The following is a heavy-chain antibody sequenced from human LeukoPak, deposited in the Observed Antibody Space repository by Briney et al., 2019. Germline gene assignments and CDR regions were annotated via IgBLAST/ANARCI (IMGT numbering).Heavy chain of an antibody. CDR3: ARSDYVKSLAWDF. J-gene: IGHJ4*02. CDR1: GYNFASYW. D-gene: IGHD3-10*02. Sequence: GESLKIPCQGFGYNFASYWIAWVRQMPGKGLEWLGIMFPGDSDTRYSPSFQGQVTISADKSTSTAYLQWSSLKASDTAMYYCARSDYVKSLAWDFWGQGTLVTVSS. CDR2: MFPGDSDT. V-gene: IGHV5-51*01.